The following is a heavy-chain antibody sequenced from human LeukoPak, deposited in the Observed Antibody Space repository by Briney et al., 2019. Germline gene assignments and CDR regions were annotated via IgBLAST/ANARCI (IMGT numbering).Heavy chain of an antibody. CDR2: INHSGST. CDR1: GGSFSGYY. CDR3: ARSTMTTVNC. J-gene: IGHJ4*02. Sequence: SETLSLTCAVYGGSFSGYYWSWIRQPPGKGLEWIGEINHSGSTNYNPSLKSRVTISVDTSKNQFSLKLSSVTAADTAVYYCARSTMTTVNCWGQGTLVTVSS. D-gene: IGHD4-17*01. V-gene: IGHV4-34*01.